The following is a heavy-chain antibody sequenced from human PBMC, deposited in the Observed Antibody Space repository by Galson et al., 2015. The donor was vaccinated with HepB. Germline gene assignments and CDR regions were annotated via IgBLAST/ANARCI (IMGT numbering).Heavy chain of an antibody. CDR1: GFTFSSSS. D-gene: IGHD3-10*01. Sequence: SLRLSCAASGFTFSSSSLHWVRQAPGKGLDWVALISDDGSNKHYADSVRGRFTISRDNSRNTLYLQMSSLRAEDTAVYYCARAFAMVRELDSWGQGTLVTVSS. J-gene: IGHJ4*02. CDR3: ARAFAMVRELDS. V-gene: IGHV3-30*04. CDR2: ISDDGSNK.